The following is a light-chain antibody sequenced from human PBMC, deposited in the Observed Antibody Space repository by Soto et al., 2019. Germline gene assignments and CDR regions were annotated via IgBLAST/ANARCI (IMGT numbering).Light chain of an antibody. V-gene: IGKV4-1*01. Sequence: DIVMTQSPDSLAVSLGERATINCKSSQSVLYSSNNKNYLAWYQQKPGQPPKLLISWASTRESGVPDRFSGSGSGTDFTLTISSLQAEDFGVYYCQQFGSSIPHTFGQGTKLEIK. CDR1: QSVLYSSNNKNY. CDR2: WAS. J-gene: IGKJ2*01. CDR3: QQFGSSIPHT.